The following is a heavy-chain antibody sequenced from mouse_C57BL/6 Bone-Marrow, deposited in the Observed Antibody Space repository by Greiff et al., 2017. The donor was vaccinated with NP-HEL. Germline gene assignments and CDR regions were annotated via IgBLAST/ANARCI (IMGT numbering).Heavy chain of an antibody. Sequence: DVQLQESEGGLVQPGSSMKLSCTASGFTFSDYYMAWVRQVPEKGLEWVANINYDGSSTYYLDSLKSRFIISRDNAKNILYLQMSSLKSEDTATYYCARDQDYGSRDYAMDYWGQGTSVTVSS. V-gene: IGHV5-16*01. J-gene: IGHJ4*01. CDR1: GFTFSDYY. CDR2: INYDGSST. D-gene: IGHD1-1*01. CDR3: ARDQDYGSRDYAMDY.